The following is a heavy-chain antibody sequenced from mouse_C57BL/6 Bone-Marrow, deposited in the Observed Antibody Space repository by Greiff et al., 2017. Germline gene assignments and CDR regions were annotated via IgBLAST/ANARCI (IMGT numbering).Heavy chain of an antibody. V-gene: IGHV5-6*01. CDR3: ARLGSGYLAY. D-gene: IGHD3-2*02. CDR2: ISSGGSYT. Sequence: EVKLMESGGDLVKPGGSLKLSCAASGFTFSSYGMSWVRQTPDKRLEWVATISSGGSYTYYPDSVKGRFTISRDNAKNTLYLQMSSLKSEDTAMYYCARLGSGYLAYWGQGTLVTVSA. J-gene: IGHJ3*01. CDR1: GFTFSSYG.